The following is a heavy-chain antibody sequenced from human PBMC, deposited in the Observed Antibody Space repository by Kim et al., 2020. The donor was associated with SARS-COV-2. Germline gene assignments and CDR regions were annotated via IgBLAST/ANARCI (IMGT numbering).Heavy chain of an antibody. CDR1: GFTFSSYG. Sequence: GGSLRLSCAASGFTFSSYGMHWVRQAPGKGLEWVAVIWYDGSNKYYADSVKGRFTISRDNSKNTLYLQMNSLRAEDTAVYYCARDRGHFGWSDFWSGTGDYYYYGMDVWGQGTTVTVSS. CDR2: IWYDGSNK. D-gene: IGHD3-3*01. V-gene: IGHV3-33*01. J-gene: IGHJ6*02. CDR3: ARDRGHFGWSDFWSGTGDYYYYGMDV.